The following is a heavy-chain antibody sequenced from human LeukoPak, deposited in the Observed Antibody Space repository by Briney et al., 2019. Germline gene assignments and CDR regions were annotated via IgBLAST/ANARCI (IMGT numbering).Heavy chain of an antibody. CDR2: ISSSGSTM. Sequence: PGGSLRLSCAASGFTFSSYEMNSVRQAPGKGLEWVSYISSSGSTMYYADSVKGRFTISRDNAKNSLYLQLNSLRAEDTAVYYCARAPYYYDSSGYFQHWGQGTLVTVSS. J-gene: IGHJ1*01. V-gene: IGHV3-48*03. D-gene: IGHD3-22*01. CDR1: GFTFSSYE. CDR3: ARAPYYYDSSGYFQH.